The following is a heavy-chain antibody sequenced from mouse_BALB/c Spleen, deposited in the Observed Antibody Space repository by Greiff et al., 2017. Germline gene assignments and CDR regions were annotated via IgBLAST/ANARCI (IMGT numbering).Heavy chain of an antibody. Sequence: EVQVVESGGGLVKPGGSLKLSCAASGFTFSDYYMYWVRQTPEKRLEWVATISDGGSYTYYPDSVKGRFTISRDNAKNNLYLQMSSLKSEDTAMYYCARDGDWAFAYWGQGTLVTVSA. CDR2: ISDGGSYT. CDR1: GFTFSDYY. J-gene: IGHJ3*01. V-gene: IGHV5-4*02. D-gene: IGHD4-1*01. CDR3: ARDGDWAFAY.